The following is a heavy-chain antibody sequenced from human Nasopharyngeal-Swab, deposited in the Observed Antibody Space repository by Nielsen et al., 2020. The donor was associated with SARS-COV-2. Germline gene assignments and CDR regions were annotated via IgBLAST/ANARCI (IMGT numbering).Heavy chain of an antibody. V-gene: IGHV3-33*01. CDR1: GFTFTTSS. CDR3: ARFRGTINSSDY. Sequence: GESLKISCSASGFTFTTSSMHWVRQAPGKGLEWLAMIWHDGSKKYYADSVEGRFTISRDNSNSTLYLQMNSLQPDDTAIYYCARFRGTINSSDYWGQGTLVIVSS. CDR2: IWHDGSKK. J-gene: IGHJ4*02. D-gene: IGHD1-26*01.